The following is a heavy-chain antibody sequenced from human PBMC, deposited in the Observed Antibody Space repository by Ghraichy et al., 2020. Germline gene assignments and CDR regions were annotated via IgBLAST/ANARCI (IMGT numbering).Heavy chain of an antibody. CDR3: ARRSPTKGDSFDI. CDR1: GVSVSGVSVTHDS. J-gene: IGHJ3*02. D-gene: IGHD2-8*01. CDR2: ISYTGNT. Sequence: SETLSLTCAVSGVSVSGVSVTHDSWSWVRQPPGKGLEWIGFISYTGNTRCNPSRKSRVTISVETSKNQFSLNLTSVTAADTAMYYCARRSPTKGDSFDIWGRETVVTVSS. V-gene: IGHV4-61*01.